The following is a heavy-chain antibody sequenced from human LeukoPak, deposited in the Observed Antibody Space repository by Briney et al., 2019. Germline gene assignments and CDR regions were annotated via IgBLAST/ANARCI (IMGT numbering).Heavy chain of an antibody. Sequence: PGGSLRLSCAASGFTFSSYAMHWVRQAPGKGLEWVAVISYDGSNKYCADSVKGRFTISRDNSKNTLYLQMNSLRAEDTAVYYCARRDYGGPIDYWGQGTLVTVSS. CDR1: GFTFSSYA. CDR2: ISYDGSNK. J-gene: IGHJ4*02. V-gene: IGHV3-30-3*01. D-gene: IGHD4-23*01. CDR3: ARRDYGGPIDY.